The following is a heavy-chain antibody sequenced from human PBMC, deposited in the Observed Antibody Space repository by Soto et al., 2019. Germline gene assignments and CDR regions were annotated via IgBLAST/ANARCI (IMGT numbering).Heavy chain of an antibody. CDR2: IYYSGST. Sequence: TLSLTCPVSGDSISSGGYYWSWIRQHPGKGLEWIGYIYYSGSTYYNPSLKSRVTISVDTSKNQFSLQLSFVTAADTAVYYCARARIAAAESYYLDYWGQGTLVTVYS. J-gene: IGHJ4*02. CDR1: GDSISSGGYY. D-gene: IGHD6-13*01. CDR3: ARARIAAAESYYLDY. V-gene: IGHV4-31*03.